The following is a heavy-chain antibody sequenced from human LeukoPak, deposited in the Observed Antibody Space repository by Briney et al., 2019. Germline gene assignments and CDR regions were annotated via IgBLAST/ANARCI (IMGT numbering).Heavy chain of an antibody. CDR3: VKDVLPGGADY. CDR1: GFTFSDYY. Sequence: SGGSLRLSCAASGFTFSDYYMSWIRQAPGKGLEWVSYISSSGSTIYYADSVKGRFTISRDNAKNSLYLQMNSLRAEDTAVYYCVKDVLPGGADYWGQGTLVTVSS. J-gene: IGHJ4*02. V-gene: IGHV3-11*01. CDR2: ISSSGSTI. D-gene: IGHD2-8*01.